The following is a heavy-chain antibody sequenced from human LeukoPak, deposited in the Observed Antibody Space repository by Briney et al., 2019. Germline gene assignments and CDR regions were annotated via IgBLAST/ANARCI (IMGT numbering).Heavy chain of an antibody. CDR2: ISSSSSTI. CDR1: GFTFSSYS. CDR3: AKDATYYYGSGGPPDY. D-gene: IGHD3-10*01. V-gene: IGHV3-48*01. J-gene: IGHJ4*02. Sequence: GGSLRLSCAASGFTFSSYSMNWVRQAPGKGLEWVSYISSSSSTIYYADSVKGRFTISRDNAKNPLYLQMNSLRAEDTAVYYCAKDATYYYGSGGPPDYWGQGTLVTVSS.